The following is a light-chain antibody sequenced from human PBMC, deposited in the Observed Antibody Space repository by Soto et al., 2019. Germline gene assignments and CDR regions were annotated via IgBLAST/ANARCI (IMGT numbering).Light chain of an antibody. CDR3: SSYTSSSSWM. V-gene: IGLV2-14*01. CDR1: SSDVGGYNY. CDR2: DVS. Sequence: QSVLTQPASVSGSPGQSITISCTGTSSDVGGYNYVSWYQQHPGKAPNVMIYDVSNRPSGISNRFSGSKSGNTASLTISGLQAEDEADYYCSSYTSSSSWMFGGGTQLTVL. J-gene: IGLJ3*02.